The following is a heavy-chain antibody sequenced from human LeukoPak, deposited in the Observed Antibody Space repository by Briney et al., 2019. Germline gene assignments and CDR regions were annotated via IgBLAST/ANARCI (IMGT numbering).Heavy chain of an antibody. Sequence: GGSLRLSCAASGGTFSGYGMHWVRQGQGEGMEWVGFIRYDGSKEYYEDSVKGRFTISRDKSTNTLSLQMNGLRVDDTAVYYCAKVMPPGSIRFYSYYMHVWGKGPTVTVS. CDR2: IRYDGSKE. J-gene: IGHJ6*03. D-gene: IGHD2-15*01. V-gene: IGHV3-30*02. CDR1: GGTFSGYG. CDR3: AKVMPPGSIRFYSYYMHV.